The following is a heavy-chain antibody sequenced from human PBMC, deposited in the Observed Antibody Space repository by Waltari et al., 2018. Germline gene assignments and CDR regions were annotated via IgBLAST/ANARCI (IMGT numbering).Heavy chain of an antibody. D-gene: IGHD6-6*01. CDR2: INTNTGNP. V-gene: IGHV7-4-1*02. CDR3: ARDPGRWGIAARPGDFYGMDV. J-gene: IGHJ6*02. CDR1: GYTFTSYA. Sequence: QVQLVQSGSELKKPGASVKVSCKASGYTFTSYAMNWVRQAPGQGLEWMGWINTNTGNPTYAQGFTGRFVFSLDTSVSTAYLQISSLKAEDTAVYYCARDPGRWGIAARPGDFYGMDVWGQGTTVTVSS.